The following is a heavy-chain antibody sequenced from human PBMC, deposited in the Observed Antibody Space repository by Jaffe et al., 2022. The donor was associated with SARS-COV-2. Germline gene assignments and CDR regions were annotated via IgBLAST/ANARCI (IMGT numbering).Heavy chain of an antibody. CDR3: ARISGTRNRAFYYYGMDV. D-gene: IGHD6-25*01. CDR1: GYIFTSFG. CDR2: ISGYNGNT. Sequence: QVQLVQSGAEVKKPGASVKVSCKASGYIFTSFGISWVRQAPGQGPEWMGWISGYNGNTDSAQKFQGRVTMTTDTSTSTGYMELRSLKSDDTAVYYCARISGTRNRAFYYYGMDVWGQGTTVAVSS. J-gene: IGHJ6*02. V-gene: IGHV1-18*01.